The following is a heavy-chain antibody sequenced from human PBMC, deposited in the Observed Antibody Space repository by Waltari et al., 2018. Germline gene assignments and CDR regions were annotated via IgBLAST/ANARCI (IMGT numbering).Heavy chain of an antibody. CDR2: ISYNERNI. V-gene: IGHV3-30*04. CDR1: DFAFSSYV. CDR3: ARDYCDRTYCHGMDV. Sequence: QVQLVESGGGVVQPGRSLRLSWAASDFAFSSYVMRWVRQAPGKGLEWVAVISYNERNIYYVDSVRGRFTISRDNSKKMLYLQMNSLRAEDTAVYYCARDYCDRTYCHGMDVWGQGTTVTVSS. D-gene: IGHD3-22*01. J-gene: IGHJ6*01.